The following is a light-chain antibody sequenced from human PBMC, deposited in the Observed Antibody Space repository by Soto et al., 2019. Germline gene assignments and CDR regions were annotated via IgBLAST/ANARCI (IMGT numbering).Light chain of an antibody. J-gene: IGKJ4*01. CDR2: GAS. Sequence: EIVLTQSPGTLSLSPGERATLSCRARQSVPKNYLAWYQQKRGQAPRLLVYGASNRATGIPDRFSGSGSGTDFPLTISRLEPEDSAVYYCQRYAMSPLTFGGGTRVEI. CDR3: QRYAMSPLT. CDR1: QSVPKNY. V-gene: IGKV3-20*01.